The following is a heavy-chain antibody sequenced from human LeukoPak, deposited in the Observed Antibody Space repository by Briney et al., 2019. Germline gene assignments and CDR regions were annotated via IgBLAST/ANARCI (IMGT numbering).Heavy chain of an antibody. CDR3: ASTKEDYGGNPTPDY. Sequence: GGSLRLSCAASGFTFSTYAMHWVRQAPGKGLEWVAVISYDGSNKYYADSVKGRFTISRDNSKNTLYLRMNSLRAEDAAVYYCASTKEDYGGNPTPDYWGQGTLVTVSS. J-gene: IGHJ4*02. D-gene: IGHD4-23*01. V-gene: IGHV3-30*04. CDR1: GFTFSTYA. CDR2: ISYDGSNK.